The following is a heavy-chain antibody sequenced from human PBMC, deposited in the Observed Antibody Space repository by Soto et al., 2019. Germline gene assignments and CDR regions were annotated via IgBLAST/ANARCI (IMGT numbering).Heavy chain of an antibody. CDR1: GGSITHGGFS. Sequence: QLRLQESGSGVVRTSETLSLTCTVSGGSITHGGFSWSWIRQSPGKGLEWIGYIGHLENTYFHPTLKSRLTMSIDRSKTQFSLNLSSVTAADRAVYYCARGGGNDPFDSWGQGVLVSVSS. CDR2: IGHLENT. CDR3: ARGGGNDPFDS. J-gene: IGHJ4*02. V-gene: IGHV4-30-2*06. D-gene: IGHD5-12*01.